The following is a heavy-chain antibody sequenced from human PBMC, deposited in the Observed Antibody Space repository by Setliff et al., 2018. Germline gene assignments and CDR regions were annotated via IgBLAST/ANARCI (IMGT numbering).Heavy chain of an antibody. CDR3: ARPRSNYNRGAFSI. V-gene: IGHV1-2*06. Sequence: ASVKVSCKASGYGFIDYYIHGVRQAPGQGPEWMGRVNPKNGGILYSQKFEGRVSMTGDRTISTVYMDLRSLTFDDTAVYYCARPRSNYNRGAFSIWGQGTMVTVSS. CDR1: GYGFIDYY. D-gene: IGHD3-10*01. CDR2: VNPKNGGI. J-gene: IGHJ3*02.